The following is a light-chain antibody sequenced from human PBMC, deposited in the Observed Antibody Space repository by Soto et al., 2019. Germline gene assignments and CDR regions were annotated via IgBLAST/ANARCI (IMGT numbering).Light chain of an antibody. CDR2: KAS. J-gene: IGKJ5*01. CDR3: QQYNSYSYT. V-gene: IGKV1-5*03. Sequence: DIQMTQSPSSVSASVGDRVTIACRASQSISSYLAWYQQKPGKAPNLLIYKASNLASGVPSRFTGGGSGTDFTLTINSLQPDDSATYFCQQYNSYSYTFGQGTRLEIK. CDR1: QSISSY.